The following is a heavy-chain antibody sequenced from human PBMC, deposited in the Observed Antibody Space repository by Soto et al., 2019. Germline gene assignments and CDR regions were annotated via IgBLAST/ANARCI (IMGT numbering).Heavy chain of an antibody. CDR1: GYTFTGYY. D-gene: IGHD6-19*01. V-gene: IGHV1-2*04. CDR2: INPNSGGT. Sequence: ASVKVACKAPGYTFTGYYRRWVRQAPGQGLEWMGWINPNSGGTNYAQKFQGWVTMTRDTSISTAYMELSRLRSDDTAVYYCARVRSSGPDVFDIWGQGTMVTVSS. J-gene: IGHJ3*02. CDR3: ARVRSSGPDVFDI.